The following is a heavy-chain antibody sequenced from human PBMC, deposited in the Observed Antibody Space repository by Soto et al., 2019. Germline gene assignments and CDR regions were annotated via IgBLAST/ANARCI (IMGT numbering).Heavy chain of an antibody. CDR3: AKSKDYYDSSGSAALTDDY. CDR2: ISGSGGST. D-gene: IGHD3-22*01. Sequence: GGSLRLSCAASGFTFSSYAMSWVRQAPGKGLEWVSAISGSGGSTYYADSVKGRFTVSRDNSKNTLYLQMNSLRAEDTAVYYCAKSKDYYDSSGSAALTDDYWGQGTLVTVS. J-gene: IGHJ4*02. CDR1: GFTFSSYA. V-gene: IGHV3-23*01.